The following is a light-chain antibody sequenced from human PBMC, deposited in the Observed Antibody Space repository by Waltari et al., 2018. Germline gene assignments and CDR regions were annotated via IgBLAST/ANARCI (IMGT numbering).Light chain of an antibody. CDR1: QSLNNW. CDR2: KSS. J-gene: IGKJ1*01. Sequence: DIQMTQSPSTLSASVGDRVTITCRASQSLNNWLAWYQQKPGKAPKLLIYKSSNLEVGVPSRFSGSGSGTEFTLTITGLQPDDFATYYCQHYNSYSPSWTFGQGTRVEVK. V-gene: IGKV1-5*03. CDR3: QHYNSYSPSWT.